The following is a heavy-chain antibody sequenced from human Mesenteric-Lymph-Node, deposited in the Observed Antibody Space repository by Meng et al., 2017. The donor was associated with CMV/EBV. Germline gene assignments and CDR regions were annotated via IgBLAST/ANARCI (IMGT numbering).Heavy chain of an antibody. CDR1: GGSFSGYY. CDR3: ATSTGPANAPFDP. CDR2: INHSGST. Sequence: SETLSLTCAVYGGSFSGYYWSWIRQPPGKGLEWIGEINHSGSTNYNPSLKSRVTISVDTSKNQFSLKLSSVTAADTAVYYCATSTGPANAPFDPWGQGTLVTVSS. V-gene: IGHV4-34*01. D-gene: IGHD2-8*02. J-gene: IGHJ5*02.